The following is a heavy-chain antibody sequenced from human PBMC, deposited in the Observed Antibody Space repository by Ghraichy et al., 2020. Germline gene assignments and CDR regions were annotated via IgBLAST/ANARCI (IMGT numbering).Heavy chain of an antibody. CDR3: ARMLAGSGWPGHYLDV. Sequence: SLNISCSVSGVSLNKYEYYWNWIRLSPGKGLEWIGFVYYTGSTFYNPSLASRLTISLDTSKNQFFLNLSSVTAADSAVYYCARMLAGSGWPGHYLDVWGRGTTVTVS. D-gene: IGHD6-19*01. CDR1: GVSLNKYEYY. V-gene: IGHV4-30-4*01. CDR2: VYYTGST. J-gene: IGHJ6*03.